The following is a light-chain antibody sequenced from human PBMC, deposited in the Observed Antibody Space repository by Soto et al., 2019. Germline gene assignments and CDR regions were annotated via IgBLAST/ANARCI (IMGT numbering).Light chain of an antibody. CDR3: QQYSTSVTWT. Sequence: EIVLTQSPGTLSLSPGERATLSCRASQSVASRYLAWYQHKPGQVPRLLIYGSSNKATGIPDRFSGSGCGTDFTLTISRREHEDVAVYYCQQYSTSVTWTFGQGTKVEIK. CDR2: GSS. CDR1: QSVASRY. V-gene: IGKV3-20*01. J-gene: IGKJ1*01.